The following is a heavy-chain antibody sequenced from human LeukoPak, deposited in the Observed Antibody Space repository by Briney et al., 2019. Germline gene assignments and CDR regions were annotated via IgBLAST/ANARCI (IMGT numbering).Heavy chain of an antibody. J-gene: IGHJ4*02. V-gene: IGHV3-49*04. CDR1: GFNFGDYA. D-gene: IGHD3-10*01. CDR3: LRYYGSGSLSGY. CDR2: IRNKVYGGTI. Sequence: GGSLRLSCTDSGFNFGDYAMGWVRQAPGKGLEWVGFIRNKVYGGTIEYAAAVKGRFTISRDNSKSIAFLQMDSLKTEDTAVYYCLRYYGSGSLSGYWGQGTLVTVSS.